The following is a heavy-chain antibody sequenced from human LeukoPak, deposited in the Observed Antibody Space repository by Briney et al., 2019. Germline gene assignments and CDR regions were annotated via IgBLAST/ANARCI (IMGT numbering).Heavy chain of an antibody. CDR2: IIPIFGTA. J-gene: IGHJ3*02. D-gene: IGHD6-25*01. Sequence: SVKVSCXASGGTFSSYAISWVRRAPGQGLEWMGRIIPIFGTANYAQKFQGRVTITTDESTSTAYMELSSLRSEDTAVYYCARRLPWHDAFDIWGQGTMVTVSS. CDR3: ARRLPWHDAFDI. CDR1: GGTFSSYA. V-gene: IGHV1-69*05.